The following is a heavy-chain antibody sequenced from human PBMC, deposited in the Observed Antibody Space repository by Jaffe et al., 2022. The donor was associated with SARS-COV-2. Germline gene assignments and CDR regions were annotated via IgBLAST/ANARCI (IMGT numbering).Heavy chain of an antibody. CDR2: ISPGNGDT. Sequence: QVQLVQSGAEVKKPGASVKVSCKASGYSFTGFKIHWLRQAPGQRLEWMGWISPGNGDTGYSQNFQGRITISRDTPATTAYLELGSLRSEDTAVYYCARVWDTPLTWGQGTLVTVSS. J-gene: IGHJ5*02. D-gene: IGHD5-18*01. CDR1: GYSFTGFK. CDR3: ARVWDTPLT. V-gene: IGHV1-3*01.